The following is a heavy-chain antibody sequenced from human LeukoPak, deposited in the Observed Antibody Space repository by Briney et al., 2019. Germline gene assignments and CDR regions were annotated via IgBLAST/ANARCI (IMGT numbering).Heavy chain of an antibody. V-gene: IGHV1-2*06. D-gene: IGHD5-24*01. J-gene: IGHJ3*02. CDR2: INHNNGGT. CDR1: GYTFTGYF. Sequence: ASVKVSCKASGYTFTGYFMNWVRQAPGQGLEWMGRINHNNGGTNYAQNFQVRVTMTRDTSISTAYMELSSLRSEDTAVYYCARVGDGLNDAFDIWGQGTMVTVSS. CDR3: ARVGDGLNDAFDI.